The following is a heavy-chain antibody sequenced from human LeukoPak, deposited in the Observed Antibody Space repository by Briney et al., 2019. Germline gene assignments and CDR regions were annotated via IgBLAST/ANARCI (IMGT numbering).Heavy chain of an antibody. CDR3: AKPDYSNYNWFDP. Sequence: ASVKVSCKASGGTFSSYAMSWVRQAPGKGLEWVSAISGSGGSTYYADSVKGRFTISRDNSKNTLYLQMNSLRAEDTAVYYCAKPDYSNYNWFDPWCQGTLVTVSS. V-gene: IGHV3-23*01. CDR2: ISGSGGST. CDR1: GGTFSSYA. J-gene: IGHJ5*02. D-gene: IGHD4-11*01.